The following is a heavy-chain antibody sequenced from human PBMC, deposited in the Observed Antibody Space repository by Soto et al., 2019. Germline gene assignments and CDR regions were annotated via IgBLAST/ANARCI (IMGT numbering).Heavy chain of an antibody. D-gene: IGHD2-2*01. Sequence: GGSLRLSCTTSGFTFGDHDMSWLRQAPGKGLEWLGFIRGRAYGGTTEYAASVKGRFAMSRDDSQGIAYLQMNSLKTEDTAVYYCARVGCTSTSCYYLFDFWGQGSLVTVYS. V-gene: IGHV3-49*03. J-gene: IGHJ4*02. CDR1: GFTFGDHD. CDR2: IRGRAYGGTT. CDR3: ARVGCTSTSCYYLFDF.